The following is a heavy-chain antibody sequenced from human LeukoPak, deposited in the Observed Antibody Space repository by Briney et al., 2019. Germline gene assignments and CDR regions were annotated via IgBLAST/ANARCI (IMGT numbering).Heavy chain of an antibody. Sequence: TSETLSLTCAVYGGSFSGYYWSWIRQPPGRGLEWIGNIYYSGSTYYSPSLKSRVTVSVDTSKNQFSLKLSSVTAADTAVYYCARQSTIAAARIDPWGQGTLVTVSS. CDR2: IYYSGST. J-gene: IGHJ5*02. CDR3: ARQSTIAAARIDP. CDR1: GGSFSGYY. D-gene: IGHD6-25*01. V-gene: IGHV4-34*01.